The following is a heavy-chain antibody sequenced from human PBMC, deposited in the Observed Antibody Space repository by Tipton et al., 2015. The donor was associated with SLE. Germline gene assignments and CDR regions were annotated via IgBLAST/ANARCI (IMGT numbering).Heavy chain of an antibody. D-gene: IGHD6-13*01. CDR1: GGSISSYY. V-gene: IGHV4-59*08. J-gene: IGHJ3*02. CDR2: IYYSGST. CDR3: ARAPQLGAFDI. Sequence: TLSLTCTVSGGSISSYYWSWIRQPPGKGLEWIGYIYYSGSTNYNPSLKSRVTISVDTSKNQFSLKLSSVTAADTAVYYCARAPQLGAFDIWGQGTMVTVSS.